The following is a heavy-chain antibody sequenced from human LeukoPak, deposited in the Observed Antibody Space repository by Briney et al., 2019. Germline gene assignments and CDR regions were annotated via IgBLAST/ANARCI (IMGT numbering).Heavy chain of an antibody. CDR3: AKGRRGSSTSCATY. CDR2: ISGSGGST. V-gene: IGHV3-23*01. CDR1: GFTFSNYA. D-gene: IGHD2-2*01. J-gene: IGHJ4*02. Sequence: GGSLRLSCADSGFTFSNYAMTWVRQAPGKGLEWVSAISGSGGSTYYADSVKGRFTISRDNSKNTLYLQMNSLRAEDTAVYYCAKGRRGSSTSCATYWGQGTLVTVSS.